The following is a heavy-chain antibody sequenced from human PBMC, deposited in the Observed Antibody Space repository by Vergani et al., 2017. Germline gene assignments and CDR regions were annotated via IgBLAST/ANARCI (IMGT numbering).Heavy chain of an antibody. CDR1: GYSISSGYY. J-gene: IGHJ3*02. V-gene: IGHV4-38-2*01. CDR3: ARQFWVSQGVGAFET. CDR2: VFHSGSA. D-gene: IGHD3-16*01. Sequence: QLQLQESGPGLVKPSETLSLTCSVSGYSISSGYYWTWIRQPPGKGLEWIATVFHSGSAYYNPSLRRRVTISVETSKNQFSLRLTTLTAADTAVYYCARQFWVSQGVGAFETWGRGTEVSVSS.